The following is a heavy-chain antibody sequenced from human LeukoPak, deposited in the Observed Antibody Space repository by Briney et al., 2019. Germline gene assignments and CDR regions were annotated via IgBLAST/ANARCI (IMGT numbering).Heavy chain of an antibody. CDR3: AKFLSYYDFWSGSVEYYYYYMDV. D-gene: IGHD3-3*01. CDR2: ISGSGGST. J-gene: IGHJ6*03. Sequence: PGGSLRLSCAASGFTFSSYAMSWVRQAPGKGLEWVSAISGSGGSTYYADSGKGRFTISRDNSKNTLYLQMNSLRAEDTAVYYCAKFLSYYDFWSGSVEYYYYYMDVWGKGTTVTVSS. V-gene: IGHV3-23*01. CDR1: GFTFSSYA.